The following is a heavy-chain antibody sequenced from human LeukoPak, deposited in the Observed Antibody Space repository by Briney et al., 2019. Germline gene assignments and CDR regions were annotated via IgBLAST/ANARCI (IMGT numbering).Heavy chain of an antibody. CDR1: GFTFDDYA. V-gene: IGHV3-9*01. Sequence: PGGSLRLSCAASGFTFDDYAMHWVRQAPGKGLEWVSGISWNSGSIGYADSVKGRFTISRDNAKNSLYLQMNSLRAEDTALYYCAKDINGSGSYLFDYWGQGTQVTVSS. CDR3: AKDINGSGSYLFDY. CDR2: ISWNSGSI. J-gene: IGHJ4*02. D-gene: IGHD3-10*01.